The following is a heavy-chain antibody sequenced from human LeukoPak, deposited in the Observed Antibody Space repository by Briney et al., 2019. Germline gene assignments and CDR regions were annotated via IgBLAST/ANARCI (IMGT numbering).Heavy chain of an antibody. D-gene: IGHD3-10*01. Sequence: GESLKLSRKCSGYSFTRYWIGLERQMPGKGLGGVGVIYSGDSDSRDSPYLQGQVTISADKSISTAYLQWSSLMASDTAMYYCARHGFSRGDDYWGQGTLVTVSS. CDR3: ARHGFSRGDDY. CDR1: GYSFTRYW. CDR2: IYSGDSDS. J-gene: IGHJ4*02. V-gene: IGHV5-51*01.